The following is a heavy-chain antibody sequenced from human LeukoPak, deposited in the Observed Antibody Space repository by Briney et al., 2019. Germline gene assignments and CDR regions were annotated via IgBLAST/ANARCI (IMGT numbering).Heavy chain of an antibody. CDR3: AKRAVAGTGRGFDI. CDR2: ISGSGDST. CDR1: GFTFSSYA. V-gene: IGHV3-23*01. J-gene: IGHJ3*02. D-gene: IGHD6-19*01. Sequence: GGSLGLSCAASGFTFSSYAMNWVRQAPGKGLEWVSLISGSGDSTDYADSVKGRFTISRDNSKNTLFLQINSLRADDTAVYYCAKRAVAGTGRGFDIWGQGTLVTVSS.